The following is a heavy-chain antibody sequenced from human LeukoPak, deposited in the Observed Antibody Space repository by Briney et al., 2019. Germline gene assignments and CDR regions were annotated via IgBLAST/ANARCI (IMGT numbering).Heavy chain of an antibody. CDR1: GFTFSSYA. CDR3: AKDALFYYGSGP. CDR2: VSSSGATT. Sequence: PGGSLRLSCAASGFTFSSYAMSWVRQAPGKGLEWVSIVSSSGATTYYADSVKGRFTISRDNSEKTLYLQMNSLRAEDTAVYYCAKDALFYYGSGPWGQGTLVTVSS. J-gene: IGHJ4*02. V-gene: IGHV3-23*01. D-gene: IGHD3-10*01.